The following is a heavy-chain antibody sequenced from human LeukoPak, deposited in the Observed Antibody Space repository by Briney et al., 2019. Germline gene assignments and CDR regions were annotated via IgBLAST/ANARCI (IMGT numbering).Heavy chain of an antibody. V-gene: IGHV1-46*01. Sequence: ASVKVSCKASGYTFTSYYRHWVRQAPGQGLEWMGIINPSVGCTSYAQKYQCRDTITRHTSTSTDYMELISLSSDDTAVYYCARIAAAADGGFDPWGQGTLVTVSS. CDR1: GYTFTSYY. J-gene: IGHJ5*02. CDR3: ARIAAAADGGFDP. CDR2: INPSVGCT. D-gene: IGHD6-13*01.